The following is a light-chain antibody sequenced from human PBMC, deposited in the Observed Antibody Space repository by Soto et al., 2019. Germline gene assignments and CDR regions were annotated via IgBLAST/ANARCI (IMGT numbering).Light chain of an antibody. CDR3: QQYNDWPPKQYT. Sequence: EIVMTQSPATLSVSPGERATLSCRASQSVSSNLAWYQQKPGQAPRLLIYGASTRATGIPARFSGSGSGTEFTLVISSLQSEDFAVYYCQQYNDWPPKQYTFGQGTKLEIK. V-gene: IGKV3-15*01. CDR2: GAS. CDR1: QSVSSN. J-gene: IGKJ2*01.